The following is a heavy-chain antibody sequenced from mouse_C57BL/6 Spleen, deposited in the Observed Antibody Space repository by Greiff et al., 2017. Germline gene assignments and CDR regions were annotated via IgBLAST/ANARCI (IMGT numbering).Heavy chain of an antibody. CDR3: AREGNSYYAMDY. Sequence: EVKLVESGGGLVQPGGSLSLSCAASGFTFTDYYMSWVRQPPGKALEWLGFIRNKANGYTTEYSASVKGRFTISRDNSQSILYLQMNALRAEDSATYYCAREGNSYYAMDYWGQGTSVTVSS. D-gene: IGHD2-1*01. V-gene: IGHV7-3*01. CDR2: IRNKANGYTT. CDR1: GFTFTDYY. J-gene: IGHJ4*01.